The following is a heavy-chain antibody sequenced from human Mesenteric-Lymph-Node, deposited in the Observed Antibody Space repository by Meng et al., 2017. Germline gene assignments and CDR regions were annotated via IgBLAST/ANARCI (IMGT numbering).Heavy chain of an antibody. J-gene: IGHJ6*02. D-gene: IGHD3-9*01. CDR3: ARVEEVTGYFGHYYYYGMDV. V-gene: IGHV1-18*01. Sequence: ASVKVSCKASGYTFDNYGISWVRQAPGQGLEWMGRINCNNGDTNYAQNLQDRVTMTSDTPTNTVYMELRSLRSDDTAVYYCARVEEVTGYFGHYYYYGMDVWGQGTTVTVSS. CDR1: GYTFDNYG. CDR2: INCNNGDT.